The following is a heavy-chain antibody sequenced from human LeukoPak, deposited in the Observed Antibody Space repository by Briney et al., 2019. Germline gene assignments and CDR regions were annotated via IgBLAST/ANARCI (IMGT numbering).Heavy chain of an antibody. D-gene: IGHD6-6*01. CDR1: GFTFSSYA. J-gene: IGHJ4*02. Sequence: GGSLRLSCAASGFTFSSYAMSWVRQAPGKGLEWVSAISGSGGSTYYADSVKGRSTISRDNSKNTLYLQMNSLRAEDTAVYYCARRVAARSAYFDYWGQGTLVTVSS. V-gene: IGHV3-23*01. CDR3: ARRVAARSAYFDY. CDR2: ISGSGGST.